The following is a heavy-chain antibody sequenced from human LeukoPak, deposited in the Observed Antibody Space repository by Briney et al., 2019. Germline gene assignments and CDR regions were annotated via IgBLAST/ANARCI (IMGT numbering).Heavy chain of an antibody. CDR3: ARGPSRLYFLFHVGNAFDI. D-gene: IGHD2/OR15-2a*01. V-gene: IGHV4-39*01. CDR1: GGSISSSSYY. Sequence: SETLSLTCTVSGGSISSSSYYWGWIRQPPGKGLEWIGSIYYSGSTYYNPSLKSRVTISVDTSKNQFSLKLSSVTAADTAVYYCARGPSRLYFLFHVGNAFDIWGQGTMVTVSS. CDR2: IYYSGST. J-gene: IGHJ3*02.